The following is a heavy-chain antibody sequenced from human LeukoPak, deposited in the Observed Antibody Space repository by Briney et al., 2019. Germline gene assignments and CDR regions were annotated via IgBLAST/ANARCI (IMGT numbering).Heavy chain of an antibody. CDR3: ATYTSSRYCDY. D-gene: IGHD6-13*01. CDR1: GFTFSIYA. J-gene: IGHJ4*02. V-gene: IGHV3-23*01. Sequence: GGSLRLSCATSGFTFSIYAMTWVRLAPGKRLEWVSTISASGGSTWYADSVKGRFTISRDNSKNTLYLQMNSLRAEDTAVYYCATYTSSRYCDYWGQGTLVSVSS. CDR2: ISASGGST.